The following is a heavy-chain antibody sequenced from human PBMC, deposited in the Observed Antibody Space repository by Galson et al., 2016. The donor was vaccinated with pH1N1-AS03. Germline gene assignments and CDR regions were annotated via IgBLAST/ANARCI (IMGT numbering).Heavy chain of an antibody. D-gene: IGHD2-2*01. Sequence: SGYTFTGFSINWVRQAPGQGLELMGWINPKSGVTNYAQKFQAWVTMTRDTSSSTAYMELSGLKSDDTAVYYCARDPRGPCTSSTCPTAYYFGMDVWGQGTTVVVSS. J-gene: IGHJ6*02. CDR1: GYTFTGFS. CDR2: INPKSGVT. V-gene: IGHV1-2*04. CDR3: ARDPRGPCTSSTCPTAYYFGMDV.